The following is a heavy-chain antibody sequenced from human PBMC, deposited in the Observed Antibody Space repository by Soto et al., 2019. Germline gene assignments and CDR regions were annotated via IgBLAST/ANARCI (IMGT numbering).Heavy chain of an antibody. D-gene: IGHD6-13*01. CDR1: GYTFSNYG. V-gene: IGHV1-18*01. J-gene: IGHJ1*01. CDR3: ARGGSSWSTEYYQH. Sequence: VQLLQSGAEVKKPGASVKVSCKASGYTFSNYGVSWVRQAPGQGPEWMGWISGYNGNTIYAQSLQGRVTMTTDTSTSTAYMELRSLRSDDTAVYYCARGGSSWSTEYYQHWGQGTLVIVSS. CDR2: ISGYNGNT.